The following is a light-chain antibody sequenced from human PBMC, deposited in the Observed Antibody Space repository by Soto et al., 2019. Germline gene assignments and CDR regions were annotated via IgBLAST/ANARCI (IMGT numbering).Light chain of an antibody. J-gene: IGKJ1*01. CDR1: ESVRNN. CDR2: GAS. Sequence: ETVMTQSAATLSVSPGERATLSCRASESVRNNLVWYQQKPGQAPRLLIYGASTRVTGIPARFSGSGSGTEFTLTISNLQSEDFAVYYCQQYKNWPRTFGQGTKVEIK. V-gene: IGKV3-15*01. CDR3: QQYKNWPRT.